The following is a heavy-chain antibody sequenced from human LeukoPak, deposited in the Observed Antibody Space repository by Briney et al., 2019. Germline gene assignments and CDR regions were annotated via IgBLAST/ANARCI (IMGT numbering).Heavy chain of an antibody. Sequence: SETLSLTCAVYGGSFSGFYWTWIRQPPGKGLEWIGQINHSRSTHYNPSLKSRVTISVDTSKNQFSLKLSSVTAADTAVYYCARVRNYYDSSGYYSRYFDLWGRGTLVTVSS. D-gene: IGHD3-22*01. V-gene: IGHV4-34*01. CDR1: GGSFSGFY. J-gene: IGHJ2*01. CDR3: ARVRNYYDSSGYYSRYFDL. CDR2: INHSRST.